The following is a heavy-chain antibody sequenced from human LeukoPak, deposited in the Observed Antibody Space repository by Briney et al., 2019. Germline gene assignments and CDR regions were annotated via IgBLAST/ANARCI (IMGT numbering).Heavy chain of an antibody. CDR2: TYYSGTT. Sequence: SETLSLTCTVSGASISSSIYYWGWIRQPPGKGLEWIGTTYYSGTTYYSPSLKSRVTISVDMSKNQFFLNLTSVTAADTAVYYCARTYYYDSSGYPFDYWGQGTLVTVSS. CDR3: ARTYYYDSSGYPFDY. CDR1: GASISSSIYY. V-gene: IGHV4-39*07. D-gene: IGHD3-22*01. J-gene: IGHJ4*02.